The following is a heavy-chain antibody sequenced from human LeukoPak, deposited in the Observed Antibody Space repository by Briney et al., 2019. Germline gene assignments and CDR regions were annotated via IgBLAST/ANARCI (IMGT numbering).Heavy chain of an antibody. J-gene: IGHJ4*02. V-gene: IGHV4-39*07. Sequence: SETLSLTCTVSGGSISSSSYYWGWIRQPPGKGLEWIGNIYYSGSTYYNPSLKSRVTISVDTSKNQFSLKLSSVTAADTAVYYCARDGRFPPEVLPRYFDYWGQGTLVTVSS. CDR2: IYYSGST. CDR1: GGSISSSSYY. CDR3: ARDGRFPPEVLPRYFDY. D-gene: IGHD1-26*01.